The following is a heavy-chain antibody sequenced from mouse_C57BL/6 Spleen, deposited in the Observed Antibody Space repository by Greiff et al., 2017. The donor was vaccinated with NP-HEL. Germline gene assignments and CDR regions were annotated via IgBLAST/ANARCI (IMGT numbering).Heavy chain of an antibody. CDR2: INYDGSST. Sequence: EVNLVESEGGLVQPGSSMKLSCTASGFTFSDYYMAWVRQVPEKGLEWVANINYDGSSTYYLDSLKSRFIISRDNAKNILYLQMSSLKSEDTATYYCARVCHYYGSPLDYWGQGTTLTVSS. D-gene: IGHD1-1*01. CDR3: ARVCHYYGSPLDY. V-gene: IGHV5-16*01. J-gene: IGHJ2*01. CDR1: GFTFSDYY.